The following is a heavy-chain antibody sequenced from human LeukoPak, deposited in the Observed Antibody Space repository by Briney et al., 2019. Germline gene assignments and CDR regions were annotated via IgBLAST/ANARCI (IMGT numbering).Heavy chain of an antibody. CDR3: ARAPRYYGSGSYYGMDV. CDR1: GGSISSHY. V-gene: IGHV4-34*01. D-gene: IGHD3-10*01. CDR2: INHSGST. J-gene: IGHJ6*02. Sequence: SETLSLTCTVSGGSISSHYWSWIRQPPGKGLEWIGEINHSGSTNYNPSLKSRVTISVDTSKNQFSLKLSSVTAADTAVYYCARAPRYYGSGSYYGMDVWGQGTTVTVSS.